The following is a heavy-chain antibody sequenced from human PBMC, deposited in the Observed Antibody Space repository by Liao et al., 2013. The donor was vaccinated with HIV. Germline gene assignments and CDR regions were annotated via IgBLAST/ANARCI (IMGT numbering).Heavy chain of an antibody. V-gene: IGHV4-61*02. D-gene: IGHD6-19*01. CDR3: ARVDFSLSTGWYLHY. J-gene: IGHJ4*02. CDR1: GAYISSGSFY. Sequence: QVQLQESGPGLVKPSQTLSLTCSVSGAYISSGSFYWSWIRQPAGKGLEWIGRLYTTGSTNYNPSLKSRVTISVDTAKNHFSLNLTSVTASDTAIYYCARVDFSLSTGWYLHYWGQGTLVTVSS. CDR2: LYTTGST.